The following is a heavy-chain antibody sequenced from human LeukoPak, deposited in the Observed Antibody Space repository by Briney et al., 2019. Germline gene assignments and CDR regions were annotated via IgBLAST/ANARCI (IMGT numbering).Heavy chain of an antibody. D-gene: IGHD2-2*01. CDR1: GGTFSSYA. Sequence: ASVKVSCKASGGTFSSYAISWVRQAPGQGLEWVGGIIPIFGTANYAQKFQGRVTITADKSTSTAYMELSSLRSEDTAVYYCAVVPAAIGPNYGDYEDYWGQGTLVTVSS. V-gene: IGHV1-69*06. CDR3: AVVPAAIGPNYGDYEDY. CDR2: IIPIFGTA. J-gene: IGHJ4*02.